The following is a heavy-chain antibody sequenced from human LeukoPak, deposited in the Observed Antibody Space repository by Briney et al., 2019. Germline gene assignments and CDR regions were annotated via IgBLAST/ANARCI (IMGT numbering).Heavy chain of an antibody. Sequence: GGSLRLSCAASGFTFSSYAMHWVRQAPGKGLEWVAVISYDGSNKYYADSVKGRFTISRDNSKNTLYLQMNSLRAEDTAVYYCAKEVVPAAIPNWFDPWGQGTLVTVSS. J-gene: IGHJ5*02. CDR1: GFTFSSYA. CDR2: ISYDGSNK. D-gene: IGHD2-2*01. CDR3: AKEVVPAAIPNWFDP. V-gene: IGHV3-30-3*01.